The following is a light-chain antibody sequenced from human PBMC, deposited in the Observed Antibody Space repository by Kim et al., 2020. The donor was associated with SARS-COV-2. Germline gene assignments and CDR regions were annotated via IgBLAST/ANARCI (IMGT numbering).Light chain of an antibody. J-gene: IGKJ1*01. Sequence: ASVGDRVTITCRASQSLGRWLAWYQQRPGKAPKLLIYQALTLESGVPSRFRGGGSGSELTLTISNLEPDDSATYYCQQYKTYPWTFGQGTKVEIK. CDR2: QAL. CDR1: QSLGRW. V-gene: IGKV1-5*03. CDR3: QQYKTYPWT.